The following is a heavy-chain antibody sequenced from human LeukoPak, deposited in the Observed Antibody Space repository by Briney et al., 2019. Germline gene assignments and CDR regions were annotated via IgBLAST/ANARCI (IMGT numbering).Heavy chain of an antibody. V-gene: IGHV3-30*18. CDR1: GFTFSSYG. D-gene: IGHD5-18*01. Sequence: QPGRSLRLSCEASGFTFSSYGINWVRQAPGKGLEWVAVISYDGSNKYYADSVKGRFTISRDNSKNTLYLQMNSLRAEDTAVYYCAKDVGVGATCIQLWPRYYHDMHVWGQGTTVTVSS. CDR3: AKDVGVGATCIQLWPRYYHDMHV. CDR2: ISYDGSNK. J-gene: IGHJ6*02.